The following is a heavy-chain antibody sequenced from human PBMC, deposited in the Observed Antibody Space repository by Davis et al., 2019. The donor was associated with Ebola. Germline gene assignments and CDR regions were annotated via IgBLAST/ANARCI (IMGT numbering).Heavy chain of an antibody. V-gene: IGHV4-34*01. CDR3: ARVMSYYGSGSSDY. Sequence: SETLSLTCAVSGESFSGYFWSWIRQPPGKGLEWIGEINYSGSTNFNPSLKSRVSMSVDTTKKRFSLTLTSVTVADTAVYYCARVMSYYGSGSSDYWGQGTLVTVSS. J-gene: IGHJ4*02. CDR1: GESFSGYF. D-gene: IGHD3-10*01. CDR2: INYSGST.